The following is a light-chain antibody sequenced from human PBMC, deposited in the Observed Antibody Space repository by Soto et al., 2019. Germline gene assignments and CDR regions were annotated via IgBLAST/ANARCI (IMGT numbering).Light chain of an antibody. J-gene: IGKJ1*01. Sequence: EIVMTQSPGTLSVSPGERATLSCRASQSVSSSCLAWYQQKPGQAPRLLISGASSRATGIPDRFSGSESGTDFTLTISRLEPEECAVYDGHQYGSSPWTFGQGTKVYIK. CDR2: GAS. V-gene: IGKV3-20*01. CDR3: HQYGSSPWT. CDR1: QSVSSSC.